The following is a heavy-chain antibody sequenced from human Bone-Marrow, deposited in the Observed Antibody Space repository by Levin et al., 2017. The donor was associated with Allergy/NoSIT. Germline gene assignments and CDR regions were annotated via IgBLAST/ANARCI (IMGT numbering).Heavy chain of an antibody. CDR1: GFMFRDHY. CDR2: SRNKDHKYST. CDR3: VRGKNGFDF. V-gene: IGHV3-72*01. D-gene: IGHD4-17*01. J-gene: IGHJ4*02. Sequence: GGSLRLSCAVSGFMFRDHYMDWVRQAPGKGLEWVGRSRNKDHKYSTEYAASVRGRFTISRDDSKNSMYLQMNSLKTEDTAMYYCVRGKNGFDFWGQGTLVTVSS.